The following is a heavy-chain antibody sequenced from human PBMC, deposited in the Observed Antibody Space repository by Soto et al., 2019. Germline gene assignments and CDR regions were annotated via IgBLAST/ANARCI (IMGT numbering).Heavy chain of an antibody. CDR3: ARDGAMDDY. Sequence: EVPLVESGGGLVQPGGSLRLSCAASGFTFSSYSMNWVRQAPGKGLEWVSYISSSSSTIYYADSVKGRFTISRDNAKNSLSLQMNSLRAEDTAVYYCARDGAMDDYWGQETLVTVSS. CDR1: GFTFSSYS. D-gene: IGHD5-18*01. V-gene: IGHV3-48*01. CDR2: ISSSSSTI. J-gene: IGHJ4*02.